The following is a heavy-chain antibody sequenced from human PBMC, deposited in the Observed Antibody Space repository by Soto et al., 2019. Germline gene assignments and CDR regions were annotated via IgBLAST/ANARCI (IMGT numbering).Heavy chain of an antibody. CDR2: IYWDDDK. D-gene: IGHD6-13*01. CDR1: GFSLSTSGVG. Sequence: SGPTLVNPTQTLTLTCTFSGFSLSTSGVGVGWIRQPPGKALEWLALIYWDDDKRYSPSLKSRLTITKDTSKNQVVLTMTNMDPVDTATYYCARTNSSPWTENWFDPWGQGTLVTVSS. J-gene: IGHJ5*02. CDR3: ARTNSSPWTENWFDP. V-gene: IGHV2-5*02.